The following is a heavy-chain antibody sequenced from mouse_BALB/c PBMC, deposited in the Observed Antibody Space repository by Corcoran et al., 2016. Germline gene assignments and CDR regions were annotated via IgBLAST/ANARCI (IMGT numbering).Heavy chain of an antibody. CDR1: GYSFTGYT. V-gene: IGHV1-18*01. CDR3: AVWMDY. D-gene: IGHD2-10*02. J-gene: IGHJ4*01. Sequence: EVQLQQSGPELVKPGASMKISCKASGYSFTGYTMNWVKQSHGQNLEWIGLINPYNGGTSYNQKFKGKATLTVDKSSSTAYMELLSLTSEDSAVYYCAVWMDYWGQGTSVTVSS. CDR2: INPYNGGT.